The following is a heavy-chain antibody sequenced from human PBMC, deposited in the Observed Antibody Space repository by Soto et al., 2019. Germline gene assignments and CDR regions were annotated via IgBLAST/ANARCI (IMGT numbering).Heavy chain of an antibody. V-gene: IGHV3-66*01. CDR3: ARGGPKPLTPTHSAFHL. Sequence: GGSLRLSCAASGFPVSSNYMSWVRQAPGKGLEWVSVIYSGGSTYYADSVKGRFTISRDNAKNSLYLQMNGLRVEDTAVYYCARGGPKPLTPTHSAFHLWGHGTTVTVTS. CDR2: IYSGGST. J-gene: IGHJ3*01. CDR1: GFPVSSNY. D-gene: IGHD3-9*01.